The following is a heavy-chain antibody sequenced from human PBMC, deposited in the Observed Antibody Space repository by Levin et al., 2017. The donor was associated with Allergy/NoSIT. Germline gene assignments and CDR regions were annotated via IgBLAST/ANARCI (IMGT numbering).Heavy chain of an antibody. Sequence: SETLSLTCTVSGGSISSGGYYWSWIRQHPGKGLEWLGYIYYSGSTYYNPSLKSRVTISVDTSKNQFSLKLSSVTAADTAVYYCATGYSNSGGAFDIWGQGTMVTVSS. D-gene: IGHD6-6*01. CDR2: IYYSGST. V-gene: IGHV4-31*03. CDR1: GGSISSGGYY. CDR3: ATGYSNSGGAFDI. J-gene: IGHJ3*02.